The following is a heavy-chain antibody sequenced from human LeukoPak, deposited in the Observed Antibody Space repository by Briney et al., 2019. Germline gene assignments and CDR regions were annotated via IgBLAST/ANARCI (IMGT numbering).Heavy chain of an antibody. D-gene: IGHD6-19*01. CDR2: INPSGGST. J-gene: IGHJ4*02. CDR1: GYTFTSYY. CDR3: ARARFTAVAGTEENYFDY. Sequence: ASVKVSCKASGYTFTSYYMHWVRQAPGQGLEWMGIINPSGGSTSYAQKFQGRVTMTRDTSTSTVYMGLSSLRSEDTAVYYCARARFTAVAGTEENYFDYWGQGTLVTVSS. V-gene: IGHV1-46*01.